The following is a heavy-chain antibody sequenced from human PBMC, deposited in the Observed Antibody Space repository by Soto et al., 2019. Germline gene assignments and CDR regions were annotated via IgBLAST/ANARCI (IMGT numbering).Heavy chain of an antibody. V-gene: IGHV1-46*01. D-gene: IGHD3-22*01. CDR2: INPSGGST. CDR3: ARALYDTDSVPVGAESRYYVMDA. J-gene: IGHJ6*02. Sequence: QVQLVQSGAESKTPGASVKVSCKASQYNFTNYCVHWVRQAPGQGREWMGVINPSGGSTKYARRFRGGVAMTRDTSTNTVYMDLRSLRPEDTAVYFCARALYDTDSVPVGAESRYYVMDAWGRGTTVTVSS. CDR1: QYNFTNYC.